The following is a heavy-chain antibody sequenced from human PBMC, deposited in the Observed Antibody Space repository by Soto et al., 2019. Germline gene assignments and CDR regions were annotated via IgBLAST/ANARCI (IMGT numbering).Heavy chain of an antibody. D-gene: IGHD2-21*01. CDR1: GGTGSSVY. CDR2: IFVGYPS. Sequence: GGSLRLCCGVAGGTGSSVYGSWVRQAPGKGLEWVSVIFVGYPSYYADSVKGRFTISRDNSKNTVYLQLDSLRADDTAVYYCARLLGRSYSFHHYYALDVWGQGNTVTVSS. CDR3: ARLLGRSYSFHHYYALDV. J-gene: IGHJ6*02. V-gene: IGHV3-53*01.